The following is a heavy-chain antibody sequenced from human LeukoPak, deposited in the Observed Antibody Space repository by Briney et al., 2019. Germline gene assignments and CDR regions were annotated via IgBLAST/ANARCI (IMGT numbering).Heavy chain of an antibody. D-gene: IGHD1-1*01. V-gene: IGHV4-59*01. Sequence: AETLSLTCTVSDGSISSYYWSWIRQPPGKGLEWIGYIYYSGSTNYSPSLKSQVTISVDASKNQFSLKLSSVNAADTAVYYCARQIPHYSYNYYFDYWGQGTLVTVSS. CDR3: ARQIPHYSYNYYFDY. CDR1: DGSISSYY. CDR2: IYYSGST. J-gene: IGHJ4*02.